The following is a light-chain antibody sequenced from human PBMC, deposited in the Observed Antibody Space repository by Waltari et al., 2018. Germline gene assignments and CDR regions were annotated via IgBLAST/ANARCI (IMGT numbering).Light chain of an antibody. V-gene: IGKV2-28*01. J-gene: IGKJ4*01. CDR2: LGS. Sequence: DIVMTQSPLSLPVTPGEPASIPCSSSQSLLHGNGYNYLDWYLQKPGQSPQLLIYLGSNRASGVPDRFSGSGSGTDFTLKISRVEAEDVGVYYCMQALQTPRTFGGGTKVEIK. CDR3: MQALQTPRT. CDR1: QSLLHGNGYNY.